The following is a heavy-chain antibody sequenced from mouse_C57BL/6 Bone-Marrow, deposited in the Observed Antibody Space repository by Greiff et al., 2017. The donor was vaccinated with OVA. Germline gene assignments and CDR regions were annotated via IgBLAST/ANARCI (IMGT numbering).Heavy chain of an antibody. CDR2: IYPGDGDT. CDR3: ARLRLRDAMDY. D-gene: IGHD2-4*01. CDR1: GYAFSSYW. V-gene: IGHV1-80*01. Sequence: QVQLQQSGAELVKPGASVKISCKASGYAFSSYWMNWVKQRPGKGLEWIGQIYPGDGDTNYNEKFKGKATLTADKSSSTAYMQLSSLTSEDSAVYFCARLRLRDAMDYWGQGTSVTVSS. J-gene: IGHJ4*01.